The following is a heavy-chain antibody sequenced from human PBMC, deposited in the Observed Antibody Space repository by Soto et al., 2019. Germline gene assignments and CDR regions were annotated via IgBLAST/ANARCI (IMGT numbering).Heavy chain of an antibody. CDR2: INPNGGST. V-gene: IGHV1-46*01. CDR1: GYTFTTYY. Sequence: QVQLVQSGAEVKRPGASVKVSCKASGYTFTTYYMHWVRQATGQGLEWLGIINPNGGSTTYAQKFHGRVTMTRDTSTRTVYLELSSLRSADTAVYYCARAGYCSGGTCFHGNCDYWGQGTLVTVSA. D-gene: IGHD2-15*01. J-gene: IGHJ4*02. CDR3: ARAGYCSGGTCFHGNCDY.